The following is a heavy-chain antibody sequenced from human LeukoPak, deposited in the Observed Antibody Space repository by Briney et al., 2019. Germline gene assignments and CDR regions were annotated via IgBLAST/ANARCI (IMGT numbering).Heavy chain of an antibody. CDR3: ARHGRDFISFPFDN. Sequence: PSETLSLTCTVSGSSINSYYWSWIRQPPGKGLEWIEYIYYSGSTNYNPSLKSRATISVDTSKNQFSLKLSSVTAADTAVYYCARHGRDFISFPFDNWGQGALVTVSS. D-gene: IGHD5-24*01. J-gene: IGHJ5*02. V-gene: IGHV4-59*08. CDR2: IYYSGST. CDR1: GSSINSYY.